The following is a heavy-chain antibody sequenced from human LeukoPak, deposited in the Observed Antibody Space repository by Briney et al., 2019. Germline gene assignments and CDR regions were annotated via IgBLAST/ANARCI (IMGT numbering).Heavy chain of an antibody. V-gene: IGHV4-34*01. CDR2: INHSGST. J-gene: IGHJ4*02. CDR1: GGSFSGYY. CDR3: ARDPLQLWPRYFDY. Sequence: SETLYLTCAVYGGSFSGYYWSWIRQPPGKGLEWIGEINHSGSTNYNPSLKSRVTISVDTSKNQFSLKLSSVTAADTAVYYCARDPLQLWPRYFDYWGQGTLVTVSS. D-gene: IGHD5-18*01.